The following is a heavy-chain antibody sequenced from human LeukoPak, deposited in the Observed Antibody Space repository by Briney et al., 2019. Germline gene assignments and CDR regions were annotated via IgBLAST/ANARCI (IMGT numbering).Heavy chain of an antibody. CDR3: ARAPYDSSGYIPYYFDY. D-gene: IGHD3-22*01. J-gene: IGHJ4*02. Sequence: GGSLRLSCAASGFTFSSYAMHRVRQAPGKGLEWVAVISYDGSNKYYADSVKGRFTISRDNSKNTLYLQMNSLRAEDTAVYYCARAPYDSSGYIPYYFDYWGQGTLVTVSS. CDR1: GFTFSSYA. V-gene: IGHV3-30-3*01. CDR2: ISYDGSNK.